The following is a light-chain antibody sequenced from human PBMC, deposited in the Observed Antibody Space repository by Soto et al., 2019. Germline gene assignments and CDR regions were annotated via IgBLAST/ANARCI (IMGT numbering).Light chain of an antibody. CDR3: QQRSNWPPLT. V-gene: IGKV3-11*01. CDR2: DAS. J-gene: IGKJ4*01. CDR1: QSVGSY. Sequence: EIVLTQSPVTLSLSPGERATLSCRASQSVGSYLAWYQQKPGQAPRLLIYDASNRATGIPAGFSGSGSGTDFTLTITSLEPEDFAVYYCQQRSNWPPLTFGGGTKVEIK.